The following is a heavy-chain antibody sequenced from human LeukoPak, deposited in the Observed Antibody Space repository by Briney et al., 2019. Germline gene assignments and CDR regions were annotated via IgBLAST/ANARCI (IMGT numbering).Heavy chain of an antibody. J-gene: IGHJ3*02. D-gene: IGHD3-22*01. Sequence: SETLSLTCTVSGGSISSSSYYWGWIRQPPGKGLEWIVSIYFRGSPYYTPSLKSRVTISVDTSKTPFSLKLSSVTAADTAVYYCARPRITMIVEAFDIWGQGTMVTVSS. CDR3: ARPRITMIVEAFDI. CDR1: GGSISSSSYY. V-gene: IGHV4-39*01. CDR2: IYFRGSP.